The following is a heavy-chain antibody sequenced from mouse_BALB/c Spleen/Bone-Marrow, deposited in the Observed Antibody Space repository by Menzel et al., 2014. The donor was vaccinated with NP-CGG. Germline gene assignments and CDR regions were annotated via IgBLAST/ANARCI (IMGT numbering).Heavy chain of an antibody. CDR1: GYTFRSHW. J-gene: IGHJ1*01. Sequence: QVQLQQPGAELMKPGASVEISCKTTGYTFRSHWIEWVKQRPGHGLEWIGEILPGSGSTYYNEKFKGKATFTADTSSNTAYMQLSSLTSEDSAVYYCARGGNFLWYFDVWGAGTTVTVSS. CDR3: ARGGNFLWYFDV. D-gene: IGHD2-1*01. V-gene: IGHV1-9*01. CDR2: ILPGSGST.